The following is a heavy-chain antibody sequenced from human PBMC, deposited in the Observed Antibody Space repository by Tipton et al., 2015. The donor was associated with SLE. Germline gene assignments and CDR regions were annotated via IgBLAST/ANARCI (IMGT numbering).Heavy chain of an antibody. CDR2: ISAYNGNT. CDR3: ASIEHSDIWYDIDY. Sequence: QLVQSGAEVKKPGASVKVSCKASGYTFTSYGISWVRQAPGQGLEWMGWISAYNGNTYYAQKLQGRVTMTTDTSTRIAYMVLTSLRSDGTAVSYCASIEHSDIWYDIDYCGQGPLIPVS. CDR1: GYTFTSYG. V-gene: IGHV1-18*01. D-gene: IGHD1-1*01. J-gene: IGHJ4*02.